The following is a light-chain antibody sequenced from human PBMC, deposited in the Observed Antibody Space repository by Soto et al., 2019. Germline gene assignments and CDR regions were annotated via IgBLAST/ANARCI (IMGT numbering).Light chain of an antibody. CDR1: SSNIGSNT. Sequence: QSVLTQLPSASGTPGQRVTISCSGSSSNIGSNTVNWYQQLPGTAPKLLIYSNNQRPSGVPDRFSGSKSGTSASLAISGLQSEDEADYYCAAWDGSLNGVVFGGGTQLTVL. V-gene: IGLV1-44*01. CDR3: AAWDGSLNGVV. CDR2: SNN. J-gene: IGLJ2*01.